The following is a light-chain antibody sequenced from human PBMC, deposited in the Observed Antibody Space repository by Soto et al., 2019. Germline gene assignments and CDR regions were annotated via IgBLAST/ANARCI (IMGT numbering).Light chain of an antibody. J-gene: IGKJ5*01. V-gene: IGKV3-11*01. CDR2: DTS. CDR1: QSVSNF. Sequence: EIVLTQSPCTLPLSPGKRATLSCRASQSVSNFLAWYQQKPGQAPRLLIYDTSNRATGIPARFSGSGSGTDFTLTINNLDPEDFAVYYCQQRSNLVSFGPGTRLEIK. CDR3: QQRSNLVS.